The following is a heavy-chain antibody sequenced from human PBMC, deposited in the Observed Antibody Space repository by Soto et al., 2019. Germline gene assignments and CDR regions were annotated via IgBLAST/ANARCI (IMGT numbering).Heavy chain of an antibody. J-gene: IGHJ6*02. V-gene: IGHV4-30-4*01. Sequence: SETLSLTCTVSGDSSSSGDYYWSWIRQPPGKGLEWIGTIYYSGNTYYNPSLESRFTISVDTSKNQFSLKVSSVTAADTAVYYCARLGGYCSGTSCYGYYGMDVWGQGTTVTVSS. D-gene: IGHD2-2*01. CDR3: ARLGGYCSGTSCYGYYGMDV. CDR1: GDSSSSGDYY. CDR2: IYYSGNT.